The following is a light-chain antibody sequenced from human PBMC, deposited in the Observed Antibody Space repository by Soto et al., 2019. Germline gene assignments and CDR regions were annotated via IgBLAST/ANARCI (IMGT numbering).Light chain of an antibody. V-gene: IGKV1-39*01. CDR1: QSISNY. CDR3: QQYNSYWT. J-gene: IGKJ1*01. CDR2: GAS. Sequence: DIQMTQSPPSLSASVGDRVTITCRASQSISNYLNWYQQKVGKAPQLLIYGASNLQSGVPARFSGSGSGTDFTLTISDLQPEDFATYYCQQYNSYWTFGQGTKVDIK.